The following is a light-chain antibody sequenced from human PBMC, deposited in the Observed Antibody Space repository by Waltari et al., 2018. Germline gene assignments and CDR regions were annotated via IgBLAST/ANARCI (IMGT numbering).Light chain of an antibody. Sequence: QSALTQPASVSGSPGQSLAISCTGTSSDVGGCHYFPWYQHHPAKAPKLIIYNVFHRPSGISDRFSGSKSGNMASLTISGLQTEDEADYHCSSYTTTNTLVFGGGTKLTVL. CDR3: SSYTTTNTLV. V-gene: IGLV2-14*03. CDR1: SSDVGGCHY. CDR2: NVF. J-gene: IGLJ3*02.